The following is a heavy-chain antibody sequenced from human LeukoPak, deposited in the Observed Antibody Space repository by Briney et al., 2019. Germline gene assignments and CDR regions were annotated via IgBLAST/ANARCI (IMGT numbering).Heavy chain of an antibody. CDR3: ARDQTVRSWYFDL. CDR2: IYHSGST. Sequence: GSLRLSCAASGFTFSSYWMSWVRQPPGKGLEWIGEIYHSGSTDYNPSLKSRVTISVDKSKNQFSLKLNYVTAADTAVYYCARDQTVRSWYFDLWGRGTLVTVSS. D-gene: IGHD4-17*01. J-gene: IGHJ2*01. CDR1: GFTFSSYW. V-gene: IGHV4-4*02.